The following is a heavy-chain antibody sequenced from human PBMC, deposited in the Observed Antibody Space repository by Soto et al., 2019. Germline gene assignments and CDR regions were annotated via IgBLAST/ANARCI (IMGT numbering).Heavy chain of an antibody. CDR1: GFXFSSYG. D-gene: IGHD3-16*02. Sequence: PGGSLRLSCAASGFXFSSYGMHWVRQAPGKGLEWVAVIWYDGSNKYYADSVKGRFTISRDNSKSTLYLQMNSLRAEDTAVYYCAKSHPITVISLDYWGQGILVTVSS. CDR2: IWYDGSNK. J-gene: IGHJ4*02. V-gene: IGHV3-30*02. CDR3: AKSHPITVISLDY.